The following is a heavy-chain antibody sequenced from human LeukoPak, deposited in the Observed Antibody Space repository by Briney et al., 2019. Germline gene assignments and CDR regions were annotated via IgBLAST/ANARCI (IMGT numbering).Heavy chain of an antibody. J-gene: IGHJ5*02. D-gene: IGHD6-19*01. Sequence: GGSLRLSCAASGFTFSSYAMSWVRQAPGMGLEWVSAISGTGGRTYYADSVKGRFTISRDNSKNTLYLQMNSLRAEDTAVYYCAKEPASSGRFDPWGQGTLVAVSS. CDR3: AKEPASSGRFDP. CDR2: ISGTGGRT. V-gene: IGHV3-23*01. CDR1: GFTFSSYA.